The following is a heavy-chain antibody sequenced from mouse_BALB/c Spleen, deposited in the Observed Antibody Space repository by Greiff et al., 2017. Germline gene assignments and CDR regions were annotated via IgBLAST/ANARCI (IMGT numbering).Heavy chain of an antibody. J-gene: IGHJ4*01. CDR2: ISSGGGST. D-gene: IGHD1-2*01. Sequence: EVKLVESGGGLVKPGGSLKLSCAASGFAFSSYDMSWVRQTPEKRLEWVAYISSGGGSTYYPDTVKGRFTISRDNAKNTLYLQMSSLKSEDTAMYYCARLLLRPYYYAMDYWGQGTSVTVSS. CDR3: ARLLLRPYYYAMDY. V-gene: IGHV5-12-1*01. CDR1: GFAFSSYD.